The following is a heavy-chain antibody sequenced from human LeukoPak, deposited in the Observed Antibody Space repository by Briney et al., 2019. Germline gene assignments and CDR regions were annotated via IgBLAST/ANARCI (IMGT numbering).Heavy chain of an antibody. CDR3: TTLGGDNWFDWYFDL. CDR1: GLSLGNAW. D-gene: IGHD1-1*01. CDR2: IRAKVDGGTV. V-gene: IGHV3-15*01. Sequence: PGGSLRLSCAASGLSLGNAWMSWVRQVPGKGLEWLGRIRAKVDGGTVDYAAPVKGRFTISRDESENTLYLHPTSLKIEDAAVYYCTTLGGDNWFDWYFDLWGRGTLVTVSS. J-gene: IGHJ2*01.